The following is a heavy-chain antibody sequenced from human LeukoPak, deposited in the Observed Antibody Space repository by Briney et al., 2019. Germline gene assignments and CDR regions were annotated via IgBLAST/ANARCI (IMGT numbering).Heavy chain of an antibody. Sequence: GGSLRLSCAAPGFTFSSYWMSWVRQAPGKGLEWVANIKKDGSEKYYVDSVKGRFTISRDNAKTSLYLQMNSLRAEDTAVYYCAKEKVPAAIDYWGQGTLVTVSS. CDR2: IKKDGSEK. CDR3: AKEKVPAAIDY. D-gene: IGHD2-2*02. V-gene: IGHV3-7*01. J-gene: IGHJ4*02. CDR1: GFTFSSYW.